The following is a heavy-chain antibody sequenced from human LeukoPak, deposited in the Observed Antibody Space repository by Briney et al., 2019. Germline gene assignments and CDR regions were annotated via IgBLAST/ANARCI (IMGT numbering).Heavy chain of an antibody. CDR1: GFTFSSHA. Sequence: GGSPRLSCAASGFTFSSHAMSWVRQAPGKGLEWVSRISSGGGTTDYTDSVKGRFTISRDTSKNTLYLQMNGLRAEDTAVYYCARAPPILAVVPTHVYFDLWGRGTLVTVSS. V-gene: IGHV3-23*01. D-gene: IGHD2-15*01. J-gene: IGHJ2*01. CDR3: ARAPPILAVVPTHVYFDL. CDR2: ISSGGGTT.